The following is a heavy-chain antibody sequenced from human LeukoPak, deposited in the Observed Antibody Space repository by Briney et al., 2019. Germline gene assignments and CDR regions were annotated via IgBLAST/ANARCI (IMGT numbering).Heavy chain of an antibody. J-gene: IGHJ6*02. D-gene: IGHD6-19*01. V-gene: IGHV4-59*01. CDR2: IYYSGST. CDR1: GGSFSSYQ. CDR3: ARDVVVGVAGGMDV. Sequence: SETLSLTCTVSGGSFSSYQWTWIRQPPGKGLEWIGYIYYSGSTNYNPSLKSRVTISVDTSKNQFSLKVSSVTAADTAVYYCARDVVVGVAGGMDVRGQGTTVTVSS.